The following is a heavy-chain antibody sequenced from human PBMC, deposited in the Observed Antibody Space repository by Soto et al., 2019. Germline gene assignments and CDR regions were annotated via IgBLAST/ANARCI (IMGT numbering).Heavy chain of an antibody. V-gene: IGHV1-18*01. CDR3: ARVRPVTTSFLNWYDP. Sequence: QVQLVQSGAEVKKPGASVKVSCKASGYTFTSYGISWVRQAPGQGLEWMGWISGYNGNTYYAQKVQDRVIMTTDTSTNTAYLKLMSLRSDDAAVYYCARVRPVTTSFLNWYDPWGQGTLVTVSS. CDR2: ISGYNGNT. D-gene: IGHD4-17*01. J-gene: IGHJ5*02. CDR1: GYTFTSYG.